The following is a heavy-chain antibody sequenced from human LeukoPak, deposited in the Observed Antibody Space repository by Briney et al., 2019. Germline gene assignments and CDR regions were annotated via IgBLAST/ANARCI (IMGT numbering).Heavy chain of an antibody. CDR3: AKGYSSGWYYFDY. CDR2: ISGSSGAT. D-gene: IGHD6-19*01. Sequence: PGWSLRLSCAASGFTFDNYAMSWVRQAPGKGLEWVSGISGSSGATNYADSVEGRLTISRDNSKNTLSLQMNSLRADDTAVYYCAKGYSSGWYYFDYRGQGTLVTVSS. CDR1: GFTFDNYA. V-gene: IGHV3-23*01. J-gene: IGHJ4*02.